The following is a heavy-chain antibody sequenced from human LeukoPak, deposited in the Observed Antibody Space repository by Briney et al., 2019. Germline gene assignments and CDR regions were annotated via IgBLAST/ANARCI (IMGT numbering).Heavy chain of an antibody. V-gene: IGHV1-18*01. D-gene: IGHD3-10*01. CDR1: GYTFTSYG. CDR2: ISAYNGNT. J-gene: IGHJ6*03. Sequence: APVKVSCKASGYTFTSYGISWVRQAPGQGLEWMGWISAYNGNTNYAQKLQGGVTMTTDTSTSTAYMELRSLRSDDTAVYYCARGLYYYGSGSYHYYYYYYYMDVWGKGTTVTVSS. CDR3: ARGLYYYGSGSYHYYYYYYYMDV.